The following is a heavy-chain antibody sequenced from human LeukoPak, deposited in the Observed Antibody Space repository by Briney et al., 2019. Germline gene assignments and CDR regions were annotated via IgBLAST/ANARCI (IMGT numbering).Heavy chain of an antibody. J-gene: IGHJ3*02. D-gene: IGHD6-13*01. CDR2: INHSGST. CDR1: GGSFNGYY. Sequence: SETLSLTCAVYGGSFNGYYWSWIRRPPGKGLEWIGEINHSGSTNYNPSLKSRVTISVDTSKNQFSLKLSSVTAADTAVYYCARYSSSWYDAFDIWGQGTMVTVSS. V-gene: IGHV4-34*01. CDR3: ARYSSSWYDAFDI.